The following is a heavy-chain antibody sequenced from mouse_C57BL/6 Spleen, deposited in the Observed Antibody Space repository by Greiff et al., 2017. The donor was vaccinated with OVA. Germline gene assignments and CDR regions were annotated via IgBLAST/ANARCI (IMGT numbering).Heavy chain of an antibody. J-gene: IGHJ2*01. CDR2: IYPGDGDT. CDR1: GYAFSSSW. Sequence: QVQLKQSGPELVKPGASVKISCKASGYAFSSSWMNWVKQRPGKGLEWIGRIYPGDGDTNYNGKFKGKATLTADKSSSTAYMQLSSLTSEDSAVYFCARLYGPLDYWGQGTTLTVSS. V-gene: IGHV1-82*01. D-gene: IGHD1-2*01. CDR3: ARLYGPLDY.